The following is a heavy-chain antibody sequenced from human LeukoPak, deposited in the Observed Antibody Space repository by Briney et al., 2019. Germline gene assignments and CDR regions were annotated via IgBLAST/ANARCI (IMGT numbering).Heavy chain of an antibody. CDR1: GFTFSTYG. D-gene: IGHD5-18*01. Sequence: GGSLRLSCAASGFTFSTYGMHWVRQAPGKGLECVAVISYDGSNKYSADSVKGRFTISRDNSKNTLYLQMNSLRAEDTAVYYCARDLSGVTGYTYGRGIDYWGQGTLVTVSS. V-gene: IGHV3-30*03. CDR3: ARDLSGVTGYTYGRGIDY. J-gene: IGHJ4*02. CDR2: ISYDGSNK.